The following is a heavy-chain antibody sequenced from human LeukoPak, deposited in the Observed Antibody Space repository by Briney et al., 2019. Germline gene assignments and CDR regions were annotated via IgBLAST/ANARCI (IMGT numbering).Heavy chain of an antibody. D-gene: IGHD3-10*01. CDR2: ITSDGSST. CDR1: GFTFSSYG. V-gene: IGHV3-74*01. CDR3: ARDRYYYGSGSYSGFDY. Sequence: GGSLRLSCAASGFTFSSYGMSWVRQAPGKGLVWVSRITSDGSSTSYADSVKGRFTISRDNAKNTLYLQMNSLRAEDTAMYYCARDRYYYGSGSYSGFDYWGQGTLVTVSS. J-gene: IGHJ4*02.